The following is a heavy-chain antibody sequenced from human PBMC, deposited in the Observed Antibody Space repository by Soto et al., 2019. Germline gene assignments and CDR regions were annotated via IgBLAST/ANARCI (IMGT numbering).Heavy chain of an antibody. CDR2: IYWDDDK. CDR1: GFSRSTIGVG. Sequence: QITLKESGPPLVKPTQTLTLTCTFSGFSRSTIGVGVGWIRQPPGKALEWLALIYWDDDKRYSPSLKSILTVTKNTSKNQVVLTITNMDPVDTATYYCVQSRCGGDCLQSYSSHSYYGVDVWGQGTTVTVSS. CDR3: VQSRCGGDCLQSYSSHSYYGVDV. V-gene: IGHV2-5*02. J-gene: IGHJ6*02. D-gene: IGHD2-21*02.